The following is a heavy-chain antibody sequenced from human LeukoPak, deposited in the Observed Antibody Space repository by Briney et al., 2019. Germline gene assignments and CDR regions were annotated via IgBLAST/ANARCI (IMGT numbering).Heavy chain of an antibody. D-gene: IGHD2-2*02. Sequence: PGRSLRLSCAASGFTFDDYAMHWVRQAPGKGLEWVSGISWNSGSIGYADSVKGRFTISRDNAKNSLYLQMNSLRAEDTALYYRAKGYGYCSSTSCYTRKTRYYYYYGMDVWGQGTTVTVSS. J-gene: IGHJ6*02. CDR3: AKGYGYCSSTSCYTRKTRYYYYYGMDV. CDR1: GFTFDDYA. V-gene: IGHV3-9*01. CDR2: ISWNSGSI.